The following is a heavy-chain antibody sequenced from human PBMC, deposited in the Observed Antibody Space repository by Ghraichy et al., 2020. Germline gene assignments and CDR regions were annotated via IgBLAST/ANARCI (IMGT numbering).Heavy chain of an antibody. CDR1: GFTFSSYA. D-gene: IGHD5-12*01. CDR2: ISGSGGST. CDR3: AKDGYSGYDHPYYYGMDV. Sequence: GGSLRLSCAASGFTFSSYAMSWVRQAPGKGLEWVSAISGSGGSTYYADSVKGRFTISRDNSKNTLYLQMNSLRAEDTAVYYCAKDGYSGYDHPYYYGMDVWGQGTTVTVSS. V-gene: IGHV3-23*01. J-gene: IGHJ6*02.